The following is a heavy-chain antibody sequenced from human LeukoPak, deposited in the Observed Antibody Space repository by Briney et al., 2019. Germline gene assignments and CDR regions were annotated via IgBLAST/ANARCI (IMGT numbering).Heavy chain of an antibody. CDR3: ARDQGRLAATIY. J-gene: IGHJ4*02. CDR1: GVTVSDNY. D-gene: IGHD2-15*01. CDR2: IYSGGST. Sequence: GGSLRLSCAASGVTVSDNYMSWVRQAPGKGLEWVSLIYSGGSTYYADSVKGRFTISRDNSKNTLYLQMNSLRAEDTAVYYCARDQGRLAATIYWGQGTLVTVSS. V-gene: IGHV3-53*01.